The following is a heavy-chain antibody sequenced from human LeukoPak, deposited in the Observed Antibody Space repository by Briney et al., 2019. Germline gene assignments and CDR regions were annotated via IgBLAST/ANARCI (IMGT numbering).Heavy chain of an antibody. D-gene: IGHD2-2*01. J-gene: IGHJ3*02. CDR1: GGSISSYY. CDR3: ARRPDATRDAFDI. Sequence: KPSETLSLTCTVSGGSISSYYWSWIRQPPGKGLEWIGYIYYSGSTNYNPSLKSRVTISVDTSKNQFSLKLSSVTAADTAVYYCARRPDATRDAFDIWGQGTMVTVSS. V-gene: IGHV4-59*01. CDR2: IYYSGST.